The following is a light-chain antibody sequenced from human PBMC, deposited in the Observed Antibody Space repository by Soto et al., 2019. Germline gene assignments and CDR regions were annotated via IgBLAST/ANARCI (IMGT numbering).Light chain of an antibody. CDR3: QQYNTYSGT. CDR2: DAS. CDR1: QSISSW. V-gene: IGKV1-5*01. Sequence: IQMTQSPSILSASVGDRVTITCRASQSISSWLAWYQQKPGKAPKLLIYDASSLESGVPSRFSGSGSGTEFTLTISSLQPDDFATYYCQQYNTYSGTFGQGTKVEIK. J-gene: IGKJ1*01.